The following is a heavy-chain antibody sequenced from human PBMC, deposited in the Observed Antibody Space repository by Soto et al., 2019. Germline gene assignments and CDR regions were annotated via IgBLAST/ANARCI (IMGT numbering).Heavy chain of an antibody. CDR2: IYYSGST. Sequence: SETLSLTCIVSGGSFSSSSYYWGWIRQPPWKGLEWIGSIYYSGSTYYNPSLKSRVTISVDTSKNQFSLKLSSVTAADTAVFYCARHRARNWFDPWGQGXLVTVYS. CDR1: GGSFSSSSYY. D-gene: IGHD6-6*01. J-gene: IGHJ5*02. V-gene: IGHV4-39*01. CDR3: ARHRARNWFDP.